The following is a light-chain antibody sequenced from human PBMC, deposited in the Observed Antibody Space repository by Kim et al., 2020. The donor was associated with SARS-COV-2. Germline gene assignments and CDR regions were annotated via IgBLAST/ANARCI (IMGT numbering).Light chain of an antibody. CDR2: YDT. V-gene: IGLV3-21*04. CDR3: QVWDSSGDHVI. Sequence: APGKTARITCGGNNIGSKNVHWYQQKPGQAPVLVISYDTDRPSGIPERFSGSNSGNTATLTISRVEAGDEADYYCQVWDSSGDHVIFGGGTKVTVL. J-gene: IGLJ2*01. CDR1: NIGSKN.